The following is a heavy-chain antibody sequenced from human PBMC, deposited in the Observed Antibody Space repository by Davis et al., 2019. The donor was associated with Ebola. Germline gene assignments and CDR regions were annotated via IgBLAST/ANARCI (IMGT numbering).Heavy chain of an antibody. CDR2: MNPNSGNT. D-gene: IGHD5/OR15-5a*01. CDR1: GYTFTSYD. Sequence: ASVKVSCKASGYTFTSYDINWVRQATGQGLEWMGWMNPNSGNTGYAQKFQGRVTITRDTSASTGYMELSSLRSEDTAVYYCAIYASPQRARLYYYYGMDVWGQGTTVTVSS. CDR3: AIYASPQRARLYYYYGMDV. V-gene: IGHV1-8*01. J-gene: IGHJ6*02.